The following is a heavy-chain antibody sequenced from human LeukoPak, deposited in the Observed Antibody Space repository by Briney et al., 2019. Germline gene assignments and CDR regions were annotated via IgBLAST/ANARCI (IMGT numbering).Heavy chain of an antibody. D-gene: IGHD2-15*01. CDR3: AADCSGGSCYNDYYYHGMDV. CDR1: GFTFSSYA. CDR2: ISGSGGST. J-gene: IGHJ6*02. V-gene: IGHV3-23*01. Sequence: GGSLRLSCAASGFTFSSYAMSWVRQAPGKGLEWVSAISGSGGSTYYADSVKGRFTISRDNSKNTLYLQMNSLRAEDTAVYYCAADCSGGSCYNDYYYHGMDVWGQGTTVTVSS.